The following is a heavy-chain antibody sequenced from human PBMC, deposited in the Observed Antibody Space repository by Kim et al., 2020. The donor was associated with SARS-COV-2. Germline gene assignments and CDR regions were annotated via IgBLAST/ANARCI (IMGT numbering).Heavy chain of an antibody. V-gene: IGHV3-33*06. Sequence: GGSLRLSCAASGFTFSSYGMHWVRQAPGKGLEWVAVIWYDGSNKYYADSVKGRFTISRDNSKNTLYLQMNSLRAEDTAVYYCAKDSSGWYSHYYYYYGMDVWGQGTTVTVSS. CDR2: IWYDGSNK. CDR3: AKDSSGWYSHYYYYYGMDV. CDR1: GFTFSSYG. J-gene: IGHJ6*02. D-gene: IGHD6-19*01.